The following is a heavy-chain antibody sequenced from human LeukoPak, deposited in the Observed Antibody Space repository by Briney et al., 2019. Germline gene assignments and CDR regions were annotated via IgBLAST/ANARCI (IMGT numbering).Heavy chain of an antibody. D-gene: IGHD6-19*01. CDR3: TRDRSISVAGTNDY. Sequence: GGSLRLSCVGSGFTVSGNYMSWVRQAPGKGLEWVSIIYTGGTTYYADSVKGRFIISRDNSKNTLYLQMNSLSAEDTAMYYCTRDRSISVAGTNDYWGQGTLVIVSS. CDR1: GFTVSGNY. CDR2: IYTGGTT. J-gene: IGHJ4*02. V-gene: IGHV3-66*01.